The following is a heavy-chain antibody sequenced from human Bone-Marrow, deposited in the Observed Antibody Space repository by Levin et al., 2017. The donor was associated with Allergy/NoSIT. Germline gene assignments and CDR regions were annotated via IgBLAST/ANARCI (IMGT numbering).Heavy chain of an antibody. CDR2: INHSGST. D-gene: IGHD4-17*01. J-gene: IGHJ6*03. CDR3: ARGPDRAPTANYDHYMDV. V-gene: IGHV4-34*01. Sequence: SETLSLTCAVYGGSFSGYYWRWIRQPPGKGLEWIGEINHSGSTNYNPSLKSRVTISVDTSKNQFSLKLSSVTAADTAVYFCARGPDRAPTANYDHYMDVWGKGTTVTVSS. CDR1: GGSFSGYY.